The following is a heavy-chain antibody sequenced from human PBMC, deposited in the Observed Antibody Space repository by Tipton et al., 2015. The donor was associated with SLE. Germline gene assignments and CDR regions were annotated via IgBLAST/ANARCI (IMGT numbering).Heavy chain of an antibody. J-gene: IGHJ5*02. CDR1: GGSFSGYY. Sequence: TLSLTCAVYGGSFSGYYWSWIRQPPGKGLEWIGEINHSGSTNYNPSLKSRVTISVDTSKNQFSLKLSSVTAADTAVYYCARWGAALPNWFDPWGQGTLVTVSS. V-gene: IGHV4-34*01. CDR3: ARWGAALPNWFDP. CDR2: INHSGST. D-gene: IGHD6-6*01.